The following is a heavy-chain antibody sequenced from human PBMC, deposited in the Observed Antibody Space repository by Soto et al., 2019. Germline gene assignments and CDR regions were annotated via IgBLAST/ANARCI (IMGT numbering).Heavy chain of an antibody. CDR3: ARELGKDYYGMDA. V-gene: IGHV3-23*01. CDR2: ISGSGGST. D-gene: IGHD7-27*01. CDR1: GFTFSSYA. J-gene: IGHJ6*02. Sequence: PGGSLRLSCAASGFTFSSYAMSWVRQAPGKGLEWVSAISGSGGSTYYADSVRGRFTISRDNSKNTLYLQMNSLRAEDTALFYCARELGKDYYGMDAWGQGPTVPVSS.